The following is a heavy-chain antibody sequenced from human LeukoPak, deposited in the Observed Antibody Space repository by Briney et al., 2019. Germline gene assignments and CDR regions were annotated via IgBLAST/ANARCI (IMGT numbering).Heavy chain of an antibody. Sequence: SETLSLTCTVSGGSISSGSYYWSWIRQPAGKGLEWIGRIYTSGSTNYNPSLKSRVTISVDTSKNQLSLKLSSVTAADTAVYYCARDAGWSGSDAFDIWGQGAMVTVSS. CDR3: ARDAGWSGSDAFDI. CDR2: IYTSGST. V-gene: IGHV4-61*02. J-gene: IGHJ3*02. CDR1: GGSISSGSYY. D-gene: IGHD3-3*01.